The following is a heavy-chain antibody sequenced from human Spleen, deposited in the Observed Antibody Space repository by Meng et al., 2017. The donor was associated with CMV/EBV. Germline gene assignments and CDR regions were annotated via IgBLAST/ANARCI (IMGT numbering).Heavy chain of an antibody. Sequence: ASVKVSCKASGYTFTGYYMHWVRQAPGQGLEWMGWINPNSGGTNYAQKFQGRVTMTRDTSISTAYMELSRLRSDDTAVYYCARERLRIDSSSSYYYGMDVWGQGTAVTVSS. J-gene: IGHJ6*02. CDR3: ARERLRIDSSSSYYYGMDV. D-gene: IGHD6-6*01. CDR2: INPNSGGT. CDR1: GYTFTGYY. V-gene: IGHV1-2*02.